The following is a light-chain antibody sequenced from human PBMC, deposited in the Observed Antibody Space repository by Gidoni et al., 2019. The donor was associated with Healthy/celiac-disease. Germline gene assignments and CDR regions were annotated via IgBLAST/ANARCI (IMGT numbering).Light chain of an antibody. Sequence: DIVMNQSPDSLAVSLGERATINCKSSQSVLYSSNNKNYLAWYQQKPGQPPKLLIYWASTRESGVPARFSGSWSGTDFTLTISSLQAEDVAVYYCQQYYSTPLTFGGGTKVEIK. V-gene: IGKV4-1*01. CDR2: WAS. J-gene: IGKJ4*01. CDR1: QSVLYSSNNKNY. CDR3: QQYYSTPLT.